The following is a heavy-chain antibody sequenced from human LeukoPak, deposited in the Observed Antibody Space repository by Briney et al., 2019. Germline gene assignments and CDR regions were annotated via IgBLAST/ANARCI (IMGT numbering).Heavy chain of an antibody. D-gene: IGHD2-15*01. CDR2: IYYSGST. CDR1: GGSISSSSYY. V-gene: IGHV4-39*07. J-gene: IGHJ6*02. Sequence: PSETLSLTCTVSGGSISSSSYYWGWIRQPPGKGLEWIGSIYYSGSTYYNPSLKSRVTISVDTSKNQFSLKLSSVTAADTAVYYCAGDSGYLGYGYYYGMDVWGQGTTVTVSS. CDR3: AGDSGYLGYGYYYGMDV.